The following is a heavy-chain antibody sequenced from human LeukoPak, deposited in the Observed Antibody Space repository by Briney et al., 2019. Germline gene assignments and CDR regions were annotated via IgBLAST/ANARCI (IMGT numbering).Heavy chain of an antibody. CDR2: ISSSGSTI. Sequence: GGSLRLSCAASGFTFSSYEMNWVRQAPGKGLEWVSYISSSGSTIYYADSVKGRFTISRDNAKNSLYLQMNSLRAEDTAVYYCARVPLMYSDFWSGPRYYYYYYMDVWGKGTTVTVSS. CDR3: ARVPLMYSDFWSGPRYYYYYYMDV. CDR1: GFTFSSYE. V-gene: IGHV3-48*03. J-gene: IGHJ6*03. D-gene: IGHD3-3*01.